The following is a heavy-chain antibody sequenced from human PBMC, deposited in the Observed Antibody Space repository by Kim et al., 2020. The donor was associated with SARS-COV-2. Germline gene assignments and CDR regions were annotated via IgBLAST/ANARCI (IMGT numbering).Heavy chain of an antibody. CDR3: ARLFRNNFDF. CDR2: NT. J-gene: IGHJ4*02. V-gene: IGHV1-8*01. D-gene: IGHD3-10*01. Sequence: NTDGARKFQGRVTMTKNTAIRTVYMELSGLRPEDTAVYYCARLFRNNFDFWGQGTLVTVSS.